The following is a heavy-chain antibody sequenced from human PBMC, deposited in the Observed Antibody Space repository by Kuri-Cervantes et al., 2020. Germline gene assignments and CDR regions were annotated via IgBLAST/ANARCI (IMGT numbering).Heavy chain of an antibody. V-gene: IGHV4-4*07. D-gene: IGHD1-26*01. CDR2: IYTSGST. CDR3: ARELVRVGATKRYYFDY. J-gene: IGHJ4*02. Sequence: GSLRLSCAVSGGSISSYYWSWIRQPAGKGLEWIGRIYTSGSTNYNPSLKSRVTMSVDTSKNQFSLKLSSVTAADTAVYYCARELVRVGATKRYYFDYWGQGTLVTVSS. CDR1: GGSISSYY.